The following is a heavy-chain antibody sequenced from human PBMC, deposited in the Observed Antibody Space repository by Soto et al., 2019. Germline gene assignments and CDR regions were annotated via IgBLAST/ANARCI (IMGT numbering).Heavy chain of an antibody. V-gene: IGHV1-69*01. J-gene: IGHJ4*02. CDR1: GGSKSSDS. CDR2: IIPMFDTP. CDR3: ARSGGLDRDFNY. Sequence: SGGSKSSDSCSWRRHNNGQGLEWIGGIIPMFDTPIYAQKFQDRVTITADESTSTAYMQLSSLRSGDTAVYYCARSGGLDRDFNYWGQGSLVTVSS. D-gene: IGHD2-15*01.